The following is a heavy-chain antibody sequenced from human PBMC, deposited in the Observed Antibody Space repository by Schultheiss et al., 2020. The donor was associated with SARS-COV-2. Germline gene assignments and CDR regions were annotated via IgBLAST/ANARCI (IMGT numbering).Heavy chain of an antibody. CDR3: ARVGSGWYYFDY. D-gene: IGHD6-19*01. CDR2: IYYSGST. CDR1: GGSVSSGSYY. Sequence: SQTLSLTCTVSGGSVSSGSYYCSWIRQPPGKGLEWIGYIYYSGSTNYNPSLKSRVTISVDTSKNEFSLKLSFVTAAETGVYYCARVGSGWYYFDYWGQGTVVTVAS. V-gene: IGHV4-61*01. J-gene: IGHJ4*02.